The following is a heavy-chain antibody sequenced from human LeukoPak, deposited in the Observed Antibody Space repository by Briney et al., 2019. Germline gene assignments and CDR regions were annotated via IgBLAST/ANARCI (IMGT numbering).Heavy chain of an antibody. J-gene: IGHJ4*02. D-gene: IGHD3-10*01. CDR1: GGSISGSVYY. CDR2: AYYSGST. V-gene: IGHV4-39*01. CDR3: QAYYGSGSYSDY. Sequence: SETLSLTCTVSGGSISGSVYYWGWIRQPPGKGLEWIGSAYYSGSTYCNPSLESRVTISVDTSKNQFSLKLSSMTAADTAVYYCQAYYGSGSYSDYWGQGTLVTVSS.